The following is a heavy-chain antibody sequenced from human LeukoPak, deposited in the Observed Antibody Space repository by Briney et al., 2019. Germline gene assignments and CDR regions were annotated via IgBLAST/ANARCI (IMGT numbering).Heavy chain of an antibody. CDR1: GGSISSYY. V-gene: IGHV4-4*07. CDR2: IYTSGST. J-gene: IGHJ5*02. Sequence: SETLSLTCTVSGGSISSYYWSWIQQPAGKGLEWIGRIYTSGSTNYNPSLKSRVTMSVDTSKNQFSLKLSSVTAADTAVYYCARLMTTVTTGWFDPWGQGTLVTVSS. CDR3: ARLMTTVTTGWFDP. D-gene: IGHD4-17*01.